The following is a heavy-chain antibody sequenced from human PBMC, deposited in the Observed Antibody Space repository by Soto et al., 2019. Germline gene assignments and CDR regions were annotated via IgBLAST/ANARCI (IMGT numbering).Heavy chain of an antibody. V-gene: IGHV3-11*04. D-gene: IGHD3-22*01. J-gene: IGHJ6*02. CDR1: GFTFSDYY. CDR2: ISSSGSTI. Sequence: PGGSLRLSCAASGFTFSDYYMSWIRQAPGKGLEWVSYISSSGSTIYYADSVKGRFTISRDNSKNTLYLQMNSLRAEDTAVYYCARGRYYYDSSGYYYYYYGMDVWGQGTTVTVSS. CDR3: ARGRYYYDSSGYYYYYYGMDV.